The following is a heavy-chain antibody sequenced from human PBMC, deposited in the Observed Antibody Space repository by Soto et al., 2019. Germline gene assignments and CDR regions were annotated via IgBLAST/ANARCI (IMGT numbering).Heavy chain of an antibody. Sequence: SVKVSCKTSGGTFSTYTISWVRQAPGQGLEWMGRIIPILAISNYAQKFQDRLTITAEKSTGTAYMELSSLRSEDTAIYYCARADYDHYFDHWGQETLVTVSS. CDR1: GGTFSTYT. D-gene: IGHD4-17*01. CDR3: ARADYDHYFDH. CDR2: IIPILAIS. J-gene: IGHJ4*02. V-gene: IGHV1-69*02.